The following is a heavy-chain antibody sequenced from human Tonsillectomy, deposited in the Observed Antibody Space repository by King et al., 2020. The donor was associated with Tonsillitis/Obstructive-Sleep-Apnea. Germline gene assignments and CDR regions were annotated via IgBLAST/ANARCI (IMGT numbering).Heavy chain of an antibody. CDR2: SIPIFGTA. D-gene: IGHD2-2*01. CDR1: GGTFSSYT. Sequence: VQLVQSGAEVKKPGSSVKVSCKASGGTFSSYTINWVRQAPGQGLEWMGGSIPIFGTANYAQKLQGRVTITANESTSTAYMELSSLRSEDTAVYYCARARRFCSGNSCYRDFDYWGQGTLVTVSS. CDR3: ARARRFCSGNSCYRDFDY. V-gene: IGHV1-69*01. J-gene: IGHJ4*02.